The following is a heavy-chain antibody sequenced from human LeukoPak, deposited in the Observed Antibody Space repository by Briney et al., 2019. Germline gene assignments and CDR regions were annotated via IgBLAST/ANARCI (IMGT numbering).Heavy chain of an antibody. CDR3: AREALSIAETNWFDP. CDR2: ISAYNGNT. Sequence: ASVKVSCKASGYTFTSYGISWVRQAPGQGLEWMGWISAYNGNTNYAQKLQGRVTMTTDTSTSTAYMELRSLRSEDTAVYYCAREALSIAETNWFDPWGQGTLVTVSS. D-gene: IGHD6-6*01. V-gene: IGHV1-18*01. J-gene: IGHJ5*02. CDR1: GYTFTSYG.